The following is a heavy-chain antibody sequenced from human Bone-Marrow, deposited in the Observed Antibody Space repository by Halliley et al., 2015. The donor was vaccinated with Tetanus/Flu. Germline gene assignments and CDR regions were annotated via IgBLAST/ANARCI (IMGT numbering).Heavy chain of an antibody. D-gene: IGHD3-10*01. V-gene: IGHV4-31*03. CDR3: ARDYGGSYRYFDS. J-gene: IGHJ4*02. CDR1: GGSISSGGYS. CDR2: IFDSGTT. Sequence: TLSLTCTVFGGSISSGGYSWNWIRQRPGEGLEWIGLIFDSGTTYYNPSLESRLTISVDRSKNRVSLKVTSVTAADTAVYFCARDYGGSYRYFDSWGRGTLVTVSS.